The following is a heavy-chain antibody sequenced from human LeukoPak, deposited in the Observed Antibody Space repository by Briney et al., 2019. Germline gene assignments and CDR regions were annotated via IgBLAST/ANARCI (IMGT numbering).Heavy chain of an antibody. D-gene: IGHD4-17*01. CDR1: GYRFTSYW. J-gene: IGHJ4*02. CDR3: ARHDGTVPQY. Sequence: KLGESLKISCKGSGYRFTSYWISWVRQVPGKGLEWMGRIDPSDSYTNYSPSFQGHVTISADKSISTAYLQWSSLKASDTAMYYCARHDGTVPQYWGQGTLVTVSS. CDR2: IDPSDSYT. V-gene: IGHV5-10-1*01.